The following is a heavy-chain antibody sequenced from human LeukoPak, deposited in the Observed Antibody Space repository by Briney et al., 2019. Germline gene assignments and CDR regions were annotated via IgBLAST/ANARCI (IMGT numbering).Heavy chain of an antibody. CDR3: ATSSNSWRPDFEF. CDR2: ISSGSTTM. Sequence: GGSLRLSCAASGFTFSSYSMNWVRQAPGKGLEWVSYISSGSTTMYYADSVKGRFTISRDNAKNSLYLQMNSLRDEDTAVYYCATSSNSWRPDFEFWGQGTLVTVSS. CDR1: GFTFSSYS. D-gene: IGHD6-13*01. V-gene: IGHV3-48*02. J-gene: IGHJ4*02.